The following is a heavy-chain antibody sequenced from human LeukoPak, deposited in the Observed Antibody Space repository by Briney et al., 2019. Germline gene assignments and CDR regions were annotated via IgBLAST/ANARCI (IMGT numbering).Heavy chain of an antibody. CDR3: TTDAYYDILTGYYKPESFDY. J-gene: IGHJ4*02. D-gene: IGHD3-9*01. CDR1: GFTFSNAW. V-gene: IGHV3-15*01. Sequence: GGSLRLSCAASGFTFSNAWMSWVRQAPGKGLEWVGLIKSKTDGGTTDYAAPVKGRFTISRDDSENTLYLQMNGLKTEDTAVYYCTTDAYYDILTGYYKPESFDYWGQGTLVTVSS. CDR2: IKSKTDGGTT.